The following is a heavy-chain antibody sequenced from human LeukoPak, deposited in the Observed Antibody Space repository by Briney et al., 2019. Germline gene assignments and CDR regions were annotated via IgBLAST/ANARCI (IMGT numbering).Heavy chain of an antibody. CDR2: INAFNGDM. Sequence: PGASLTVSCKGSGYSFINYGISWVRQAPGQRLEWMGWINAFNGDMNHAQKFQGRVTMTIDTSTSTAYMELRSLTADDTAVYYCARDGSGTWLDPWGQGTLVTVSS. CDR3: ARDGSGTWLDP. V-gene: IGHV1-18*01. D-gene: IGHD3-10*01. CDR1: GYSFINYG. J-gene: IGHJ5*02.